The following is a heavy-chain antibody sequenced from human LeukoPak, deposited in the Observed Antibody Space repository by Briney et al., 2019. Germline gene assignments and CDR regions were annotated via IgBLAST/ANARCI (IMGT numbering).Heavy chain of an antibody. CDR3: ARDGSKHPRRTYYDFWSGYDYYYYMDV. J-gene: IGHJ6*03. CDR2: ISAYNGNT. D-gene: IGHD3-3*01. CDR1: GYTFTSYG. V-gene: IGHV1-18*01. Sequence: GASVKVSCKASGYTFTSYGISWVRQAPGQGLEWMGWISAYNGNTNYAQKLQGRVTMTTDTSTSTAYMELRSLRSDDTAVYYCARDGSKHPRRTYYDFWSGYDYYYYMDVWGKGTTVTVSS.